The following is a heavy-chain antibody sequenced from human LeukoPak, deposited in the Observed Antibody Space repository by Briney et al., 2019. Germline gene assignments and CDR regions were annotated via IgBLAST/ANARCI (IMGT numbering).Heavy chain of an antibody. CDR3: ARLLSGGYTAFDI. CDR1: GGSISSYY. Sequence: SETLSLTCTVSGGSISSYYWSWIRQPPGKGLEWIGYIYYSGSTNYNPSLKSRVTISVDTSKNQFSLKLSSVTAADTAVYYCARLLSGGYTAFDIWGQGTMVTVSS. V-gene: IGHV4-59*08. J-gene: IGHJ3*02. D-gene: IGHD3-22*01. CDR2: IYYSGST.